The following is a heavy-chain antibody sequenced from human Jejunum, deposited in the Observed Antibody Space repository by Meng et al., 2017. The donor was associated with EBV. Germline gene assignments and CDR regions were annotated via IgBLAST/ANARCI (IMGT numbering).Heavy chain of an antibody. J-gene: IGHJ4*02. Sequence: EVQVLESGGGLVQPGGSLRLSCAASGFTLGSYARSWVRQAPGKGLEWVSHISGTGGSTYYADSVKGRFTASRDNSKNTLYLQMNSLRADDTAVYYCVRDGYNYIPFDYWGQGTLVTVSS. V-gene: IGHV3-23*01. CDR1: GFTLGSYA. CDR2: ISGTGGST. CDR3: VRDGYNYIPFDY. D-gene: IGHD5-24*01.